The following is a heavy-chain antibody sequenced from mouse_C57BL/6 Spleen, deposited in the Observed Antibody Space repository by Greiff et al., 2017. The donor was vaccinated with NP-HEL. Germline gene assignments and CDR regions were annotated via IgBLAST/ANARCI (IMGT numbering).Heavy chain of an antibody. D-gene: IGHD1-1*01. CDR2: ISSGSSTI. CDR3: ARYYYGSSGFAY. J-gene: IGHJ3*01. V-gene: IGHV5-17*01. Sequence: EVKVEESGGGLVKPGGSLKLSCAASGFTFSDYGMHWVRQAPEKGLEWVAYISSGSSTIYYADTVKGRFTISRDNAKNTLFLQMTSLRSEDTAMYYCARYYYGSSGFAYWGQGTLVTVSA. CDR1: GFTFSDYG.